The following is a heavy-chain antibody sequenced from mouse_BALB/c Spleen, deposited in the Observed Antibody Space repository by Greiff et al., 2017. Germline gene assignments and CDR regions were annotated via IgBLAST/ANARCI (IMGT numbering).Heavy chain of an antibody. V-gene: IGHV5-12-1*01. D-gene: IGHD2-3*01. CDR3: ARHDDGYYVAY. CDR1: GFAFSSYD. Sequence: EVKLMESGGGLVKPGGSLKLSCAASGFAFSSYDMSWVRQTPEKRLEWVAYISSGGGSTYYPDTVKGRFTISRDNAKNTLYLQMSSLKSEDTAMYYCARHDDGYYVAYWGQGTLVTVSA. J-gene: IGHJ3*01. CDR2: ISSGGGST.